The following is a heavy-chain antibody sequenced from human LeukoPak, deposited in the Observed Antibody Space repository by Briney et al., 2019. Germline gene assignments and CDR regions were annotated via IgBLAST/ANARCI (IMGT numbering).Heavy chain of an antibody. Sequence: GGSLRPSCAASGFIFGKSWMHWVRQAPGKGLVWVSRTDGSSTTYADSVKGRFSVSMDNAQNTLYLQMDSLRAEDTAVYYCARDDYNRLWGQGTLVTVSS. J-gene: IGHJ4*02. D-gene: IGHD1-14*01. CDR1: GFIFGKSW. CDR2: TDGSST. V-gene: IGHV3-74*01. CDR3: ARDDYNRL.